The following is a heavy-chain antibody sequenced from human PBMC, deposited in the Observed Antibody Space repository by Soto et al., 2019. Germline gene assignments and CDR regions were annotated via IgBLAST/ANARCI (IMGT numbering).Heavy chain of an antibody. J-gene: IGHJ5*02. V-gene: IGHV3-30-3*01. D-gene: IGHD1-1*01. CDR3: ARDRNRNRGWFDP. CDR2: ISYDGSNK. CDR1: GFTFSSYA. Sequence: QVQLVESGGGVVQPGRSLRLSCAASGFTFSSYAMHWVRQAPGKGLEWVAVISYDGSNKYYADSVKGRFTISRDNSKNTLYLQMNSLRAEDTAVYYCARDRNRNRGWFDPWGQGTLVTVSS.